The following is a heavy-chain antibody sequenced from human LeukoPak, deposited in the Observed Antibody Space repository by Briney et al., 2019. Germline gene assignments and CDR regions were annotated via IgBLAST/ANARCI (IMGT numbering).Heavy chain of an antibody. V-gene: IGHV4-61*02. D-gene: IGHD3-10*01. CDR1: GGSISSGTYY. Sequence: PSETLSLTCSVSGGSISSGTYYWSWIRQPAGRGLEWIGRTYTSGSTNYNPSLKSRVTISLETSKNQFSLKLSSVTAADTAVYYCARGPRGHSRFYGSGSHNWFDPWGQGTLVTVSS. CDR3: ARGPRGHSRFYGSGSHNWFDP. J-gene: IGHJ5*02. CDR2: TYTSGST.